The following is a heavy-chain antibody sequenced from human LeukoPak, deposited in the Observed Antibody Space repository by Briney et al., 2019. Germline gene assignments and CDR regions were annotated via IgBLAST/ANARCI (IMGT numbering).Heavy chain of an antibody. D-gene: IGHD2-15*01. Sequence: SVKVSFKASGFTFTISAVQWVRQARGQRLEWIGWIVVGSGNTNYAQKFQERVTITRDMSTSTAYMEMSSLRSEDTAVYYCAADVPAYCSGGSCSLTYYYGMDVWGQGTTVTVSS. J-gene: IGHJ6*02. CDR2: IVVGSGNT. V-gene: IGHV1-58*01. CDR1: GFTFTISA. CDR3: AADVPAYCSGGSCSLTYYYGMDV.